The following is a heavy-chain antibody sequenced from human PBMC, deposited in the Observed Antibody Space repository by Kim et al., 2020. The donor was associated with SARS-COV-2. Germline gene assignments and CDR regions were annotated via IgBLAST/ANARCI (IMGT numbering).Heavy chain of an antibody. CDR3: ARGGTGFHYYYYGMDV. Sequence: GGSLRLSCAASGFTFSSYAMHWVRQAPGKGLEWVAVISYHGSNNYYADSVKGRFTISRDNSKNTLYLQMNSLRAEDTAVYYCARGGTGFHYYYYGMDVWGQGTTVTVSS. D-gene: IGHD1-26*01. CDR2: ISYHGSNN. CDR1: GFTFSSYA. J-gene: IGHJ6*02. V-gene: IGHV3-30*04.